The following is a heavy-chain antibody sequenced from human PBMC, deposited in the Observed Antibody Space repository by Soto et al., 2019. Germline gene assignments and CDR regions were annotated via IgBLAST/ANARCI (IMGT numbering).Heavy chain of an antibody. J-gene: IGHJ5*01. CDR1: GGSISRGGYS. CDR2: IYHSGST. V-gene: IGHV4-30-2*01. D-gene: IGHD2-21*02. CDR3: ARVRGPYFFCDCYAPTPDLYYS. Sequence: SETLSLTCAVSGGSISRGGYSWSWIRQQQGKGLEWIGYIYHSGSTYYNPSLKSRVTISVDRSKNQFSLKLSSVTAADTAVYYCARVRGPYFFCDCYAPTPDLYYSWGQGSLVT.